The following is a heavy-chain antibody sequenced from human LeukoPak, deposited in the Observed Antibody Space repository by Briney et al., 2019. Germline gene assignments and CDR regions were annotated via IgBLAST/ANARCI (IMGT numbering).Heavy chain of an antibody. CDR3: VRDRGEWIDQYYGMDV. D-gene: IGHD3-10*01. CDR1: GYPFTNYG. V-gene: IGHV1-18*01. Sequence: ASVKVSCKASGYPFTNYGTSWVRQAPGQGLEWMGWISGYNGNTNSAQKVQGRVTMTTDTSTSTDYMELRSLRSDDTAVYYCVRDRGEWIDQYYGMDVWGQGTTVTVSS. J-gene: IGHJ6*02. CDR2: ISGYNGNT.